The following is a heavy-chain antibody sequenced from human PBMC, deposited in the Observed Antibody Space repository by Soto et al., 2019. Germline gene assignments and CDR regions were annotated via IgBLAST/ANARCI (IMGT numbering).Heavy chain of an antibody. D-gene: IGHD6-25*01. V-gene: IGHV4-4*02. Sequence: QVELQESGPRLVKSSGTLSLTCEVSSGSISTGNWWSWVRQPPGKGLEWIGEIYYTGATNYNPFLKRRVTMTIDKSKDQFSLILTSATAADTAVYYCARVFSSGSGWMYYFDFWGQGILVSVSS. J-gene: IGHJ4*02. CDR3: ARVFSSGSGWMYYFDF. CDR2: IYYTGAT. CDR1: SGSISTGNW.